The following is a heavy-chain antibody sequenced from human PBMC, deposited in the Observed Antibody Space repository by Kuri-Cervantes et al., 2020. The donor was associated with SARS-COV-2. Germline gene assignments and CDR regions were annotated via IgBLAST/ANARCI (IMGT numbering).Heavy chain of an antibody. V-gene: IGHV3-21*01. CDR1: GFTFDDYA. CDR3: ARKKTDMDV. D-gene: IGHD1-14*01. Sequence: GGSLRLSCAASGFTFDDYAMHWVRQAPGKGLEWVSSISSSSSYIYYADSVKGRFTISRDNAKNSLYLQMNSLRAEDTAVYYCARKKTDMDVWGKGTTVTVSS. J-gene: IGHJ6*03. CDR2: ISSSSSYI.